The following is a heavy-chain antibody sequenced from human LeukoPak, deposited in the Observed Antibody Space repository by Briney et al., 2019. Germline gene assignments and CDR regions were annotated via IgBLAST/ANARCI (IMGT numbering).Heavy chain of an antibody. D-gene: IGHD3-10*01. J-gene: IGHJ6*02. CDR2: ISSSSSYI. CDR1: GFTFSSYS. CDR3: ARDGPWFGELFSPSQYYYSYYGMDV. Sequence: GGSLRLSCAASGFTFSSYSMNWVRQAPGKGLGWVSSISSSSSYIYYADSVKGRFTISRDNAKNSLYLQMNSLRAEDTAVYYCARDGPWFGELFSPSQYYYSYYGMDVWGQGTTVTVSS. V-gene: IGHV3-21*01.